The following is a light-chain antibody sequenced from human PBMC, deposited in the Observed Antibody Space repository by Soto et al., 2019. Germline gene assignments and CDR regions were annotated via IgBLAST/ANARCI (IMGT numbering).Light chain of an antibody. V-gene: IGKV1-5*01. CDR2: DAS. CDR1: QSISSW. Sequence: DLQMTQSPSTLSASVGDRVTITCRASQSISSWLAWYQQKPGKAPKLLIYDASSLESGVTSRFSGGGSGTEFTLTISSLQPDDFATYYCQQYNSYPYTFGQGTKLEIK. CDR3: QQYNSYPYT. J-gene: IGKJ2*01.